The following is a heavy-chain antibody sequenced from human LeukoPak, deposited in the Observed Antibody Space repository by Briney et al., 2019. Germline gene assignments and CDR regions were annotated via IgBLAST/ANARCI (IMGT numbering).Heavy chain of an antibody. J-gene: IGHJ4*02. CDR2: ISYDGSNK. CDR3: ARDKWFGETDY. Sequence: GGSLRLSCAASGFTFSSYAMHWVRQAPGKGLEWVAVISYDGSNKYYADSVKGRFTISRDNSKNTLYLQMNSLRAEDTAVYYCARDKWFGETDYWGQGTLVTVSS. CDR1: GFTFSSYA. V-gene: IGHV3-30*04. D-gene: IGHD3-10*01.